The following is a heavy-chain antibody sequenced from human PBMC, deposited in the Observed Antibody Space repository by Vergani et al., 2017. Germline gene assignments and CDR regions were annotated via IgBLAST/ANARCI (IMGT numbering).Heavy chain of an antibody. V-gene: IGHV3-33*01. Sequence: QVQLVESGGGVVQPGRSLRLSGAASGFTFIQYGMHWVRQAPGKGLEGVAVTWYDGNNKQYADSVKGRFTISRDNSKSTMYLQMNSLRDEDTGVYYCARDLRLLYNRFDPWGQGTLVTVSS. D-gene: IGHD1-14*01. CDR2: TWYDGNNK. CDR1: GFTFIQYG. J-gene: IGHJ5*02. CDR3: ARDLRLLYNRFDP.